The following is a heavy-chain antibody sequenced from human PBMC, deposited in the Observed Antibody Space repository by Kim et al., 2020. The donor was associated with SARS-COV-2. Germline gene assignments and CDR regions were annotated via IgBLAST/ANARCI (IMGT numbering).Heavy chain of an antibody. D-gene: IGHD6-19*01. V-gene: IGHV4-34*01. Sequence: SETLSLTCAVYGGSFSGYYWSWIRQPPGKGLEWIGEINHSGSTNYNPSLKSRVTISVDTSKNQFSLKLSSVTAADTAVYYCARGVVAGTQPVYYYYYYGMDVWGQGTTVTVSS. J-gene: IGHJ6*02. CDR1: GGSFSGYY. CDR2: INHSGST. CDR3: ARGVVAGTQPVYYYYYYGMDV.